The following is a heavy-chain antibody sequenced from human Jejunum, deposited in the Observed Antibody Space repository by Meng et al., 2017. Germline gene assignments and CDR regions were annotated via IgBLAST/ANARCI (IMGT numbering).Heavy chain of an antibody. V-gene: IGHV3-72*01. CDR1: GFTFRDHY. Sequence: EVQRVESGGGFVQPWGSPRLLCAASGFTFRDHYMDWVRQASVKGLEWVGRIRNKGNNYSTDYAASVKGRFTISRDDSKNSLYLQMSSPKTEDTAVYYCARDGRSGSYFDYWGQGTLVTVSS. CDR2: IRNKGNNYST. D-gene: IGHD1-26*01. J-gene: IGHJ4*02. CDR3: ARDGRSGSYFDY.